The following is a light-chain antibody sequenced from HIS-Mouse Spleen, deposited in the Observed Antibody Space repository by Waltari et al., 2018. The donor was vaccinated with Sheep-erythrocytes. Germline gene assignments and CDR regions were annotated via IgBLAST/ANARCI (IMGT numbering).Light chain of an antibody. CDR2: DVS. J-gene: IGLJ3*02. V-gene: IGLV2-11*01. CDR1: SSDVGGYNY. Sequence: QSALTQPRSVSGSPGQSVTISCTGTSSDVGGYNYVSWYQQHPGKAPKLMIYDVSKRPSGVPDGFSGSTSGNTASLTISGLQAEDEADYYCCSYAGSVWVFGGGTKLTVL. CDR3: CSYAGSVWV.